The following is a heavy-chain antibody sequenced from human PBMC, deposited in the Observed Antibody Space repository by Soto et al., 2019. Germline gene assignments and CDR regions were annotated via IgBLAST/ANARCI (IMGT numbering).Heavy chain of an antibody. Sequence: EVQLLESGGGLVQPGGSLRLSCAASGFTFSSYAMSWVRQAPGKGLGWVSAISGSGGGTYYADSVKGRFTISRDNSKNTLYLQMNSLRAEDTAVYYCAKETRRFVSSNWFDPWGQGTLVTVSS. CDR2: ISGSGGGT. CDR3: AKETRRFVSSNWFDP. D-gene: IGHD1-1*01. CDR1: GFTFSSYA. J-gene: IGHJ5*02. V-gene: IGHV3-23*01.